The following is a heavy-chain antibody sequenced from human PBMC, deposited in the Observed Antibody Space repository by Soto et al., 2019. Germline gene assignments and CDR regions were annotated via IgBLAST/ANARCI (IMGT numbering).Heavy chain of an antibody. CDR2: ISHDGRIE. CDR3: ARDGLPDDFRSGGYWFDP. J-gene: IGHJ5*02. CDR1: GFTFSSFA. V-gene: IGHV3-30-3*01. Sequence: QVHLVESGGGVVQPGRSLRLSCAASGFTFSSFALHWVRQAPGEGLEWVALISHDGRIENYADSVKGRFIISRDNSKNTVYMQMDSVRLEDTGVYYCARDGLPDDFRSGGYWFDPWGQGTQVTVSS. D-gene: IGHD3-3*01.